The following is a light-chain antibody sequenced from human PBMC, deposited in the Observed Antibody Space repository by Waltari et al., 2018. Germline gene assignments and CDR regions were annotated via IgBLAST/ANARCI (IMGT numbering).Light chain of an antibody. Sequence: QSALTQPASVSGSPGQSISISCTGTSSDVGGYNFVSWYQQHPGKAPQLMIYDVANRPSGVSNRFSGSKSDNTASLTISGLQASGEAGYYCSSYTSSSTRVFGTGTKVTVL. CDR3: SSYTSSSTRV. CDR2: DVA. J-gene: IGLJ1*01. V-gene: IGLV2-14*03. CDR1: SSDVGGYNF.